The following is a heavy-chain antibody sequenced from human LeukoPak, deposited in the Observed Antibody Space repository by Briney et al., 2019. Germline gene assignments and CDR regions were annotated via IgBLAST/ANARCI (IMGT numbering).Heavy chain of an antibody. CDR2: IYYSGST. D-gene: IGHD4-17*01. V-gene: IGHV4-61*08. CDR3: ARDRSDYGDYVGPYYYMDV. CDR1: GGSISSGDYY. Sequence: SETLSLTCTVSGGSISSGDYYWSWIRQPPGKGLEWIGYIYYSGSTNYNPSLKSRVTISVDTSKNQFSLKLSSVTAADTAVYYCARDRSDYGDYVGPYYYMDVWGKGTTVTVSS. J-gene: IGHJ6*03.